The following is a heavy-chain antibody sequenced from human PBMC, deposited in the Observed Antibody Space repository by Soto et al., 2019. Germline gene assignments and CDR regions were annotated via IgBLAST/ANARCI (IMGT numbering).Heavy chain of an antibody. J-gene: IGHJ4*02. CDR3: ARAVAEYYFDY. CDR1: GGSISSGGYS. V-gene: IGHV4-30-2*01. CDR2: IYHSGST. Sequence: PSETLSLTCAVSGGSISSGGYSWSWIRQPPGKGLEWIGYIYHSGSTYYNPSLKSRVTISVDRSKNQFSLKLSSVTAADTAVYYCARAVAEYYFDYWGQGTLVTV.